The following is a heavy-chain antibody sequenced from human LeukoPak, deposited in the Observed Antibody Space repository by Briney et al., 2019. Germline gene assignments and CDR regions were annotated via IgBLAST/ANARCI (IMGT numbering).Heavy chain of an antibody. CDR3: ARVRSSSWFRVVYYYGMDV. D-gene: IGHD6-13*01. J-gene: IGHJ6*02. Sequence: GGSLRLSCAASGFTFSSYGMHWVRQAPGKGLEWVAFIRYDGSNKYYADSVKGRFTISRDNSKNTLYLQMNSLRAEDTAVYYCARVRSSSWFRVVYYYGMDVWGQGTTVTVSS. V-gene: IGHV3-30*02. CDR2: IRYDGSNK. CDR1: GFTFSSYG.